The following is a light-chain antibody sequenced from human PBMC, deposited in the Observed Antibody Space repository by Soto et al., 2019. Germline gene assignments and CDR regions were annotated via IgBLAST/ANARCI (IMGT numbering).Light chain of an antibody. CDR3: QHYNSYSEA. V-gene: IGKV1-5*03. CDR2: KAS. J-gene: IGKJ1*01. CDR1: QSVSTW. Sequence: DIQMTQSPSTLSASVGDRITITCRASQSVSTWLAWYHQKPGKAPKLLIHKASSLESGVPSRFSGSGSGTEFTLTISSLQPDDFGTYYCQHYNSYSEAFGQGTKVELK.